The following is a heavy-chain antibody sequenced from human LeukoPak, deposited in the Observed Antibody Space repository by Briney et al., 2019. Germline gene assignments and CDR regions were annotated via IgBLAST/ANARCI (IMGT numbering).Heavy chain of an antibody. Sequence: PGGSLRLSCAASGFTFSSYVMNWVRQAPGKGLEWVSYISSSGSTIYYADSVKGRFTISRDNAKNSLYLQMNSLRAEDTAVYYCARASYYGENWFDPWGQGTLVTVSS. D-gene: IGHD3-10*01. J-gene: IGHJ5*02. V-gene: IGHV3-48*03. CDR2: ISSSGSTI. CDR3: ARASYYGENWFDP. CDR1: GFTFSSYV.